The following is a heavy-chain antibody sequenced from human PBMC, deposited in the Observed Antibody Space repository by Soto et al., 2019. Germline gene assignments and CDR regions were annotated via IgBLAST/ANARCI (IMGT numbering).Heavy chain of an antibody. V-gene: IGHV3-48*01. J-gene: IGHJ4*02. CDR2: ISTSGSSI. Sequence: EVQLVESGGGLVQPGGSLRLSCAASGFSFSSHNMNWVRQAPGKGLEWISYISTSGSSIYYADSVKGRFTISRDNAKNSLYLQMNSLGAEDTALYYCGRSGNYRLDCWGQGTLVTVSS. D-gene: IGHD1-26*01. CDR1: GFSFSSHN. CDR3: GRSGNYRLDC.